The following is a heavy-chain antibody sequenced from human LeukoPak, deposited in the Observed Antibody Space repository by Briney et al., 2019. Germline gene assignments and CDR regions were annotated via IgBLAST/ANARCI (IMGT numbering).Heavy chain of an antibody. Sequence: SETLSLTCAVYGGSFSGYYWSWIRQPPGKGLEWIGEINHSGSTNYNPSLKSRVTISVDTSKNQFSLKLSSVTAADTAVYYCARVKYSSSWYYFDYWGQGTLVTVSS. CDR2: INHSGST. V-gene: IGHV4-34*01. D-gene: IGHD6-13*01. CDR3: ARVKYSSSWYYFDY. J-gene: IGHJ4*02. CDR1: GGSFSGYY.